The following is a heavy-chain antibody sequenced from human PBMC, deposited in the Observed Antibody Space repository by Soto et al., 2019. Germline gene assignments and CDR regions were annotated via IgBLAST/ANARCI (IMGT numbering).Heavy chain of an antibody. J-gene: IGHJ3*02. CDR3: AKPSRELLHAFDI. V-gene: IGHV3-9*01. D-gene: IGHD1-26*01. CDR1: GFTFDDYA. CDR2: ISWNSGSI. Sequence: EVQLVESGGGLVQPGRSLRLSCAASGFTFDDYAMHWVRQAPGKGLEWVSGISWNSGSIGYADSVKGRFTISRDNAKNSLYLQMNSLRAEDTALYYCAKPSRELLHAFDIWGQGTMVTVSS.